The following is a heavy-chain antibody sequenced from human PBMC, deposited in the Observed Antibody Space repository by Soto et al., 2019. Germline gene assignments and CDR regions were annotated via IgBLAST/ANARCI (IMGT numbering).Heavy chain of an antibody. CDR3: ARGSGSSWYYYYYGMDV. J-gene: IGHJ6*02. CDR2: IKQDGSEK. CDR1: GFTFSSYW. V-gene: IGHV3-7*05. D-gene: IGHD6-13*01. Sequence: PGGSLRLSCAASGFTFSSYWMSWVRQAPGKGLEWVANIKQDGSEKYYVDSVKGRFTISRDNAKNSLYLQMNSLRAEDTAVYYCARGSGSSWYYYYYGMDVWGQGTTVTVSS.